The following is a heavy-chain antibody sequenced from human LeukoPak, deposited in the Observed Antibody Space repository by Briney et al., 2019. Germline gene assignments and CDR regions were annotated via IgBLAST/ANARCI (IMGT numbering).Heavy chain of an antibody. D-gene: IGHD2-15*01. Sequence: GGSLRLSCAASGFTVSNKYMTWVRQAPGKGLEWVSLIYSDGRTYYADSVKGRCTISRDNSKNTLYLQMNSLRAEDTAVYYCARESWSQDAFDIWGQGTMVTVSS. CDR2: IYSDGRT. CDR3: ARESWSQDAFDI. V-gene: IGHV3-53*01. CDR1: GFTVSNKY. J-gene: IGHJ3*02.